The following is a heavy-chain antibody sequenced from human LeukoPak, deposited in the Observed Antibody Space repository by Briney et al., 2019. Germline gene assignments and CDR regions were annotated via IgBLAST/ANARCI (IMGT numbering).Heavy chain of an antibody. CDR1: GGSFSGYY. V-gene: IGHV4-34*01. Sequence: SETLSLTCAVYGGSFSGYYWSWIRQPPGKGLEWIGEINHSGSTNYNPSLKSRVTISVDTSKNQFSLKLSSVTAADTAVYYCARSLLTGTTRPGLTVARRISSVGWGQGTLVTVSS. CDR2: INHSGST. J-gene: IGHJ4*02. D-gene: IGHD1-20*01. CDR3: ARSLLTGTTRPGLTVARRISSVG.